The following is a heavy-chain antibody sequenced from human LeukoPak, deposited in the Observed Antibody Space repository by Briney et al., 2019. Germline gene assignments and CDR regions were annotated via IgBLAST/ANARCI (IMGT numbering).Heavy chain of an antibody. D-gene: IGHD3-3*01. CDR3: ARERQNKDFWSGGDY. V-gene: IGHV3-7*01. CDR1: GFTFSTYW. CDR2: IKQDGSEQ. J-gene: IGHJ4*02. Sequence: GGSLRLSCAASGFTFSTYWMSWVRQAPGKGLEWVANIKQDGSEQYYVDSVKGRFTISRNNAKNSLYLQMNTLRPEDTAVYYCARERQNKDFWSGGDYWGQGTLVTVSS.